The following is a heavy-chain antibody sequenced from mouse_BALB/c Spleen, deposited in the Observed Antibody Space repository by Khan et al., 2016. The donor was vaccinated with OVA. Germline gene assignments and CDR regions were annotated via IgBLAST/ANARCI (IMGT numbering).Heavy chain of an antibody. V-gene: IGHV1-77*01. J-gene: IGHJ3*01. Sequence: QVQLKESGPELVKPGASVKMSCKASGYTFTDYVISWVKQRTGQGLEWIGEIYPGSGRTYYNERFKGKATLTADKSSNTAYMQLSSLTSEASAVYVGAGSYDGAWFAYWGQGTPVTVSA. CDR2: IYPGSGRT. CDR3: AGSYDGAWFAY. D-gene: IGHD1-1*01. CDR1: GYTFTDYV.